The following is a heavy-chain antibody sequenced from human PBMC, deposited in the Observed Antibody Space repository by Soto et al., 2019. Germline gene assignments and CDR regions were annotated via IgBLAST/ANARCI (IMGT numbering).Heavy chain of an antibody. Sequence: QVQLQESGPGLVKPSETLSLTCTVSGGSISSYYWSWIRQPPGKGLEWIGYIYYSGSTNYNPSLKSQVHISVDTSKNQFSLKLSSVTAADTAVYYCARVRWTVAGPGHFDYWGQGTLVTVYS. V-gene: IGHV4-59*01. CDR1: GGSISSYY. J-gene: IGHJ4*02. CDR2: IYYSGST. CDR3: ARVRWTVAGPGHFDY. D-gene: IGHD6-19*01.